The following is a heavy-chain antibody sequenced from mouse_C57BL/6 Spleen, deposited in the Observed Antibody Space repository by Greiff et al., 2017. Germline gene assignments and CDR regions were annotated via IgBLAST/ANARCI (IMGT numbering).Heavy chain of an antibody. CDR2: ISSGSSTI. V-gene: IGHV5-17*01. CDR3: ARDRWATNYFDY. J-gene: IGHJ2*01. D-gene: IGHD1-1*02. Sequence: EVKLMESGGGLVKPGGSLKLSCAASGFTFSDYGMHWVRQAPEKGLEWVAYISSGSSTIYYADTVKGRFTISRDNAKNTLFLQMTSLRSEDTAMYYCARDRWATNYFDYWGQGTTLTVSS. CDR1: GFTFSDYG.